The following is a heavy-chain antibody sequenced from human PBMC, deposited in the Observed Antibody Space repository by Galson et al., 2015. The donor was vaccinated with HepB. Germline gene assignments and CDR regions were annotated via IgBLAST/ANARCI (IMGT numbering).Heavy chain of an antibody. CDR2: IIPIFGTA. CDR1: GGTFSSYA. Sequence: SVKVSCQASGGTFSSYAISWVRQAPGQGLEWMGGIIPIFGTANYAQKFQGRVTITADKSTSTAYMELSSLRSEDTAVYYCARGIGSSGWYIDYWGQGTLVTVSS. CDR3: ARGIGSSGWYIDY. V-gene: IGHV1-69*06. J-gene: IGHJ4*02. D-gene: IGHD6-19*01.